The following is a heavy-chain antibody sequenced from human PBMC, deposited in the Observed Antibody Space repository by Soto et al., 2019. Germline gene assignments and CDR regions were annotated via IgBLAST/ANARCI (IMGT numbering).Heavy chain of an antibody. CDR3: ARVARCSSTSCYGYYYYGMDV. V-gene: IGHV1-69*05. CDR2: IIPIFGTA. D-gene: IGHD2-2*01. Sequence: SVKVSCKASGGTFSSYAISWVRQAPGQGLEWMGGIIPIFGTANYAQKFQGRVTITRDTSASTAYMELSSLRSEDTAVYYCARVARCSSTSCYGYYYYGMDVWGQGTTVTVSS. J-gene: IGHJ6*02. CDR1: GGTFSSYA.